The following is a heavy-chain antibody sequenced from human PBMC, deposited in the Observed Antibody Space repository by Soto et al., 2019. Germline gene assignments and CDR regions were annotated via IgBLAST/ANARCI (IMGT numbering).Heavy chain of an antibody. CDR1: GFDFSCRC. CDR3: AKAKQWLVPNWFDP. Sequence: HGGSIGLGGRRAGFDFSCRCMRCLHQTPGKGLEWVSAISGSGGSTYYADSVKGRFTISRDNSKNTLYLQMNSLRAEDTAVYYCAKAKQWLVPNWFDPWGQGTLVTVSS. D-gene: IGHD6-19*01. V-gene: IGHV3-23*01. CDR2: ISGSGGST. J-gene: IGHJ5*02.